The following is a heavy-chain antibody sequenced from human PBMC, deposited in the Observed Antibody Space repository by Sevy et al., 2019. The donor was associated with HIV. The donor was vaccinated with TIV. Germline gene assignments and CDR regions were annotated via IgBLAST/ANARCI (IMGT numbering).Heavy chain of an antibody. D-gene: IGHD6-13*01. CDR3: ARGQQLVTKELY. Sequence: ASLKVSCKASGYAFTGYYMHWVRQAPGQGLEWMGWINPNSGGTNYAQKFQGRVTMTRDTSISTAYMELSRLRSDDTAVYYCARGQQLVTKELYWGQGTLVTVSS. J-gene: IGHJ4*02. CDR1: GYAFTGYY. V-gene: IGHV1-2*02. CDR2: INPNSGGT.